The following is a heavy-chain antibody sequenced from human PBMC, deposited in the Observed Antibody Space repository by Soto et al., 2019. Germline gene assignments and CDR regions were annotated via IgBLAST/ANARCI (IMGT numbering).Heavy chain of an antibody. V-gene: IGHV3-23*01. CDR3: ATGDYGDFLWFDS. CDR2: IGDSGLST. Sequence: GGSLRLSCAVSGSSFSPSTVTWGRQAQGKGLGWVSVIGDSGLSTYYTDAVKGRFTISRDNSNSMVFLQMNSLTAEDAAMYYCATGDYGDFLWFDSWGPGTHVTVSS. J-gene: IGHJ5*01. CDR1: GSSFSPST. D-gene: IGHD2-21*02.